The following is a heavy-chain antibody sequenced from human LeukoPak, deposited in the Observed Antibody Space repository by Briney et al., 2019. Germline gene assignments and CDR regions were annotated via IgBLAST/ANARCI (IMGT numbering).Heavy chain of an antibody. D-gene: IGHD1-26*01. CDR2: INHSGST. Sequence: SETLSLTCTVSGGSISSYYWSWIRQPPGRGLEWIGEINHSGSTNYNPSLKSRVTISVDTSKNQFSLKLSSVTAADTAVYYCAKQVGATSTIDYWGQGTLVTVSS. V-gene: IGHV4-34*01. CDR1: GGSISSYY. CDR3: AKQVGATSTIDY. J-gene: IGHJ4*02.